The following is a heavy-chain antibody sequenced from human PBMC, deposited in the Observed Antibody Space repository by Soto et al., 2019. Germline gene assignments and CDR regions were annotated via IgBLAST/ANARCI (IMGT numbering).Heavy chain of an antibody. CDR1: GFTFSSYA. D-gene: IGHD2-8*02. J-gene: IGHJ4*02. Sequence: GGSLGLSCAASGFTFSSYAMSWVRQAPGKGLEWVSAISGSGGSTYYADSVKGRFTISRNNSKNKLYLQMNSLRAEDTAVYYCAKDRTGGGFDYWGQGTLVTVSS. CDR2: ISGSGGST. CDR3: AKDRTGGGFDY. V-gene: IGHV3-23*01.